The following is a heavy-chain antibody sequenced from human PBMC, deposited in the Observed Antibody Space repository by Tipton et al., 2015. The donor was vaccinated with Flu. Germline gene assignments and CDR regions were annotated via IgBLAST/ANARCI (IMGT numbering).Heavy chain of an antibody. D-gene: IGHD6-19*01. Sequence: SLRLSCAASGFTFSNYWMHWVRQAPGKRLEWISAISGGGGGTYYADSVKGRFTISRDNSRNTLYLRMNSLRAEDTAIYYCAKVIPEKVAGLDYWGQGTLVTVSS. CDR2: ISGGGGGT. V-gene: IGHV3-23*01. CDR1: GFTFSNYW. J-gene: IGHJ4*02. CDR3: AKVIPEKVAGLDY.